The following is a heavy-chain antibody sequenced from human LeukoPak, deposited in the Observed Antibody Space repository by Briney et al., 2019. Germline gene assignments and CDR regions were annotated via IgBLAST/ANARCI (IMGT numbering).Heavy chain of an antibody. CDR2: ISSSSSYI. J-gene: IGHJ3*02. V-gene: IGHV3-21*01. D-gene: IGHD3-22*01. CDR1: GFTFSSYS. Sequence: PGGSLRLSCAASGFTFSSYSMNWVRQAPGKGLEWVSSISSSSSYIYYADSVKGRFTISRDNAKNSLYLQMNSLRAEDTAVYYCARVRGDYYDSSDRGAFDIWGQGTMVTVSS. CDR3: ARVRGDYYDSSDRGAFDI.